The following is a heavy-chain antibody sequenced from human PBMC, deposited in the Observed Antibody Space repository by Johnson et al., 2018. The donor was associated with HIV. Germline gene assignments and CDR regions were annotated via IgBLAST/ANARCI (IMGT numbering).Heavy chain of an antibody. CDR2: IKSKTDGGTT. J-gene: IGHJ3*01. Sequence: EVQLVESGGGLVQPGKSLRLSCAASRIIFDNYGMTWVRQAPGKGLEWVGRIKSKTDGGTTDYAATVKGRFTLSRDDSKSMVYLQMNRLKSDDTAVYYCGVGATSRDVWGQGTMVSVSS. CDR1: RIIFDNYG. V-gene: IGHV3-15*01. D-gene: IGHD1-26*01. CDR3: GVGATSRDV.